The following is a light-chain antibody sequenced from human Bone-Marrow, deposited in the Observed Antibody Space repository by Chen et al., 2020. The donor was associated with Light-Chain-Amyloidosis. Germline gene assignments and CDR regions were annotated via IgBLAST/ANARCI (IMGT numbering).Light chain of an antibody. CDR1: SSDVGGDNH. V-gene: IGLV2-14*01. Sequence: QSALTQPASVSGSPGQSITIPCTGTSSDVGGDNHVSWYQQHPDKAPKLMIYKVTNRPSWVPDRFAGSKSDNTASLTISGLQTEDEANYFCSSYTITNALVFGGGTRVTVL. CDR3: SSYTITNALV. J-gene: IGLJ1*01. CDR2: KVT.